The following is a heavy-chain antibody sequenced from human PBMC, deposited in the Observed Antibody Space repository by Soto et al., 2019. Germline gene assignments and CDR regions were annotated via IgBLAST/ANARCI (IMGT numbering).Heavy chain of an antibody. J-gene: IGHJ4*02. V-gene: IGHV2-5*02. CDR3: AHRFDWYYFDY. Sequence: SGPTLVNPTQTLTLTCTFSGFSLSTTEVGVAWIRQPPGKALEWLALIYWDDDKRYSPSLKSRLTITKDTSKNQVVLRMTNVDPVDTATYYCAHRFDWYYFDYWGQGILVTVSS. CDR2: IYWDDDK. CDR1: GFSLSTTEVG. D-gene: IGHD3-9*01.